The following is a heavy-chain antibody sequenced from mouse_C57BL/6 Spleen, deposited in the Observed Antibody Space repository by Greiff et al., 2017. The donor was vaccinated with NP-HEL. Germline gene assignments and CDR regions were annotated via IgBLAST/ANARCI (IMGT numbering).Heavy chain of an antibody. CDR1: GYAFSSSW. CDR3: ARSYYGSSYYAMDY. V-gene: IGHV1-82*01. CDR2: IYPGDGDT. D-gene: IGHD1-1*01. J-gene: IGHJ4*01. Sequence: QVHVKQSGPELVKPGASVKISCKASGYAFSSSWMNWVKQRPGKGLEWIGRIYPGDGDTNYNGKFKGKATLTADKSSSTAYMQLSSLTSEDSAVYFCARSYYGSSYYAMDYWGQGTSVTVSS.